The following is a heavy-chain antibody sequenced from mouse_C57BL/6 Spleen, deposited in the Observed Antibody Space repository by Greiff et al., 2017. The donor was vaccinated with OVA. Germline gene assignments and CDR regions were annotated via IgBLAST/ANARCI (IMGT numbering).Heavy chain of an antibody. V-gene: IGHV1-18*01. CDR2: INPNNGGT. Sequence: EVQRVESGPELVKPGASVKIPCKASGYTFTDYNMDWVKQSHGKSLEWIGDINPNNGGTIYNQKFKGKATLTVDKSSSTAYMELRSLTSEDTAVYYCARAGKEGFAYWGQGTLVTVSA. CDR3: ARAGKEGFAY. CDR1: GYTFTDYN. J-gene: IGHJ3*01.